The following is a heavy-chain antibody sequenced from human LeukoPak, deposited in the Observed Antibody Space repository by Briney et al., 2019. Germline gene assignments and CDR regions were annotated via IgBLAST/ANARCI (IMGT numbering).Heavy chain of an antibody. CDR3: AKDRYSSSWYWFDP. CDR2: ISGSGGST. J-gene: IGHJ5*02. D-gene: IGHD6-13*01. Sequence: SGGSLRLSCAASGFTFSSYGMHWVRQAPGKGPEWVSAISGSGGSTYYADSVKGRFTISRDNSKNTLYLQMNSLRAEDTAVYYCAKDRYSSSWYWFDPWGQGTLVTVSS. CDR1: GFTFSSYG. V-gene: IGHV3-23*01.